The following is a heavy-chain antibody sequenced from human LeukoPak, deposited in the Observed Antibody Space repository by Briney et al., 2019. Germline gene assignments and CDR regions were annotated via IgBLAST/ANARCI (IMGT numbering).Heavy chain of an antibody. CDR1: GYTFTRYY. D-gene: IGHD5-24*01. CDR2: INPNSGGT. J-gene: IGHJ4*02. Sequence: GASVKVSCKASGYTFTRYYMHWVRQAPGQGLEWMGWINPNSGGTNYAPKFQGRVTMTRDTSISTAYMELSRLRSDDTAVYYCARDQWGDGYNHDYWGQGTLVTVSS. V-gene: IGHV1-2*02. CDR3: ARDQWGDGYNHDY.